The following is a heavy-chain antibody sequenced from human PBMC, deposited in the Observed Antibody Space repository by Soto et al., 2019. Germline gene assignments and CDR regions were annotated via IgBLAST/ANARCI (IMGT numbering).Heavy chain of an antibody. CDR2: IYWDDDK. V-gene: IGHV2-5*02. J-gene: IGHJ6*02. CDR3: AHSRCGGDCLRSYSAHYYYGMDV. CDR1: GFSLSTGGVG. D-gene: IGHD2-21*02. Sequence: QITLKESGPTLVKPTQTLTLTCTFSGFSLSTGGVGVGWIRQPPGKALEWLALIYWDDDKRYSRSLKSRLTVTKDTSKNWVVLTMTNMDPLDTATYYCAHSRCGGDCLRSYSAHYYYGMDVWGQGTTVTVSS.